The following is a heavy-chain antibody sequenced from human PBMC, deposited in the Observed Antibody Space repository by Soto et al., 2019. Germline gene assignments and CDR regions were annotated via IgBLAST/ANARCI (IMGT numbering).Heavy chain of an antibody. D-gene: IGHD3-10*01. J-gene: IGHJ6*02. CDR2: INPNSGGT. CDR3: ARDQEWFGELGLSYYYGMDV. CDR1: GYTFTGYY. V-gene: IGHV1-2*02. Sequence: ASVKVSCKASGYTFTGYYMHWVRQAPGQGLEWMGWINPNSGGTNYAQKFQGRVTMTRDTSISTAYMELSRLRSDDTAVYYCARDQEWFGELGLSYYYGMDVWGQGNTVTASS.